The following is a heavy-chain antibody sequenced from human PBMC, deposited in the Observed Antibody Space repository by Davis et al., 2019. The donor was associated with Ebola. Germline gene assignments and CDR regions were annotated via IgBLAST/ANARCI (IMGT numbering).Heavy chain of an antibody. CDR3: AKDPFGSGEGWFDP. CDR2: IHYGGSDV. D-gene: IGHD3-10*01. CDR1: GFTFSSYD. V-gene: IGHV3-30*02. J-gene: IGHJ5*02. Sequence: PGGSLRLSCAVSGFTFSSYDMYWVRQAPGKGLEWVAFIHYGGSDVYYADSVKGRFTIYRDNSKNTLFLQMHSLKAEDTAVYYCAKDPFGSGEGWFDPWGQGTLVTVSS.